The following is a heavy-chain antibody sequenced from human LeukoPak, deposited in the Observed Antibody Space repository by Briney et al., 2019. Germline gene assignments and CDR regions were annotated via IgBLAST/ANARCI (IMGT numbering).Heavy chain of an antibody. V-gene: IGHV4-39*01. CDR1: GGSISSSSYY. D-gene: IGHD2-15*01. J-gene: IGHJ5*02. CDR2: IYNSGCT. CDR3: ARSSAGGSCYSECWFDP. Sequence: SETLSLTCTVSGGSISSSSYYWRWIRQPPGKGLEWIGNIYNSGCTYYNPSLKSRVTISVDTSKNQFSLKLSSVTAADTAMYYCARSSAGGSCYSECWFDPWGQGTLVTVSS.